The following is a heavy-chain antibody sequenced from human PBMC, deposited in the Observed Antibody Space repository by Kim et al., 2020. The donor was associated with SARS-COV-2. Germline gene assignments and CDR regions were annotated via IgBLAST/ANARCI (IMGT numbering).Heavy chain of an antibody. CDR3: ARDTEQLVPYYYYGMDV. CDR1: GYTFTSYG. Sequence: ASVKVSCKASGYTFTSYGISWVRQAPGQGLEWMGWISAYNGNTNYAQKLQGRVTMTTDTSTSTAYMELRSLRSDDTAVYYCARDTEQLVPYYYYGMDVWGQGTTVTVSS. D-gene: IGHD6-6*01. CDR2: ISAYNGNT. V-gene: IGHV1-18*01. J-gene: IGHJ6*02.